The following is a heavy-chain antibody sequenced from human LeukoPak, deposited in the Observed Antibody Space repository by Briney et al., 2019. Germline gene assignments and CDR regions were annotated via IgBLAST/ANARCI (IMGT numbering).Heavy chain of an antibody. CDR3: ARVSGVMPYY. V-gene: IGHV1-18*01. D-gene: IGHD3-16*01. CDR2: SIAYNGNT. Sequence: ASVTVSCTSSGYTFTIYGISWVGQAPGQGLDWMGWSIAYNGNTHYAHKLQGRVTMNTDTSTSTAYVELRSLRSDDTAVYYCARVSGVMPYYWGQETLVTVSS. J-gene: IGHJ4*02. CDR1: GYTFTIYG.